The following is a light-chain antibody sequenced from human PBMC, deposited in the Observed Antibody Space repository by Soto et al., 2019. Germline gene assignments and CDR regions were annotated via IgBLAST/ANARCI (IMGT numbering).Light chain of an antibody. CDR1: QSISSW. CDR3: QQYDIYPLT. J-gene: IGKJ4*01. CDR2: KAS. V-gene: IGKV1-5*03. Sequence: DIQMTQSPSTLSASVGDRVTITCRASQSISSWLAWYQQKPEKAPKLLIYKASSLESGVPSRFSGSGSGTEFTLTISSLQPDDFAPYYCQQYDIYPLTFGGGTQVEIK.